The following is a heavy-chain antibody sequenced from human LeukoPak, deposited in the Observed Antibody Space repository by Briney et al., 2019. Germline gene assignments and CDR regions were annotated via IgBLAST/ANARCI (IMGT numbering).Heavy chain of an antibody. CDR1: GAPFSNFY. J-gene: IGHJ4*02. CDR2: INHSGYT. Sequence: SETLSLTCAVSGAPFSNFYWSWIRQYPGKGLEWIGEINHSGYTNYNPSLKSRGTISVDTPKNQFSLKVNSVTAADTAVYYCARQLYGSDYWGQGTLVTVSS. D-gene: IGHD1-1*01. V-gene: IGHV4-34*01. CDR3: ARQLYGSDY.